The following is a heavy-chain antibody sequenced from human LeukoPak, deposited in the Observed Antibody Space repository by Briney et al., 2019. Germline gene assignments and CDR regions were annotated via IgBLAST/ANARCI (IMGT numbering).Heavy chain of an antibody. CDR1: GFTFSSYW. CDR2: ISDRSTYI. CDR3: ARGVRIAVADY. D-gene: IGHD6-13*01. V-gene: IGHV3-21*01. Sequence: GGSLRLSCAASGFTFSSYWMHWVRQAPGKGLEWVSSISDRSTYIYYADSLKGRFTISRDNAKNSLYLQINSLRVEDTAVYYCARGVRIAVADYWGQGTLVTVSS. J-gene: IGHJ4*02.